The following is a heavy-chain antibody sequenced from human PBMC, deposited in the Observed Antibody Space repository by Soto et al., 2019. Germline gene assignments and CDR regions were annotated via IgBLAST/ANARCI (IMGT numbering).Heavy chain of an antibody. CDR2: ISSSSSTI. V-gene: IGHV3-48*01. CDR1: GFTFSSYS. Sequence: GGSLRLSCTASGFTFSSYSMNWVRQAPGKGLEWVSYISSSSSTIYYADSVKGRFTIFRDNAKNSLYLQMNSLRAEDTAVYYCARDLNLGSFDYWGQGTLVTVSS. J-gene: IGHJ4*02. CDR3: ARDLNLGSFDY.